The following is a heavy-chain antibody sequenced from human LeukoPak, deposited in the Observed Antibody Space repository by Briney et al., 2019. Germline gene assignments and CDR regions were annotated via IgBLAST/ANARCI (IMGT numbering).Heavy chain of an antibody. CDR1: GFTFDDYG. CDR3: ARDTDPESYYDILTGYDY. Sequence: GGSLRLSCAASGFTFDDYGMSWVRQAPGKGLEWVSGINWNGGNTGYADSVKGRFTISRDNAKNSLYLQMNSLRAEDTAVYYCARDTDPESYYDILTGYDYWGQGTLVTVSS. D-gene: IGHD3-9*01. CDR2: INWNGGNT. V-gene: IGHV3-20*04. J-gene: IGHJ4*02.